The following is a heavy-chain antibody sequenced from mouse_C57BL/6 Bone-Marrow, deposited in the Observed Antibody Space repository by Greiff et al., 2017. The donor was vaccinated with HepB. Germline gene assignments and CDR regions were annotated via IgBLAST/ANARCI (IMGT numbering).Heavy chain of an antibody. CDR1: GFTFNTYA. CDR3: VRDLIYYDYGYYAMDY. D-gene: IGHD2-4*01. Sequence: EVQVVESGGGLVQPKGSLKLSCAASGFTFNTYAMHWVRQAPGKGLEWVARIRSKSSNYATYYADSVKDRFTISRDDSQSMLYLQMNNLKTEDTAMYYCVRDLIYYDYGYYAMDYWGQGTSVTVSS. CDR2: IRSKSSNYAT. V-gene: IGHV10-3*01. J-gene: IGHJ4*01.